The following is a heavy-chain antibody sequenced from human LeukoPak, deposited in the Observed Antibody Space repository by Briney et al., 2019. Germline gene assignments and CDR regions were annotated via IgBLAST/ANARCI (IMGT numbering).Heavy chain of an antibody. CDR3: ARAGDSSGYSDY. CDR1: GGSISSSSHY. D-gene: IGHD3-22*01. J-gene: IGHJ4*02. V-gene: IGHV4-39*02. Sequence: PSETLSLTCTVSGGSISSSSHYWGWIRQPPGKGLEWIGSINYSGSTYYNPSLWSRVTISVDTSKNHFSLKLSSVTAADTAVYYCARAGDSSGYSDYWGQGTLVTVSS. CDR2: INYSGST.